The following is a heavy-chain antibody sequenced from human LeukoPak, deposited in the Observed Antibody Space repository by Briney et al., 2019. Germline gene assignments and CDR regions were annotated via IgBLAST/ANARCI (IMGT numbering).Heavy chain of an antibody. J-gene: IGHJ5*02. CDR1: GFTFSSYS. CDR3: ARVGLRGADWFDP. V-gene: IGHV3-21*01. Sequence: GGSLRLSCAASGFTFSSYSMNWVRQAPWKGLEWVSSISSSSSYIYYADSVKGRFTISRDNAKNSLYLQMNSLRAEDTAVYYCARVGLRGADWFDPWGQGTLVTVSS. D-gene: IGHD3-16*01. CDR2: ISSSSSYI.